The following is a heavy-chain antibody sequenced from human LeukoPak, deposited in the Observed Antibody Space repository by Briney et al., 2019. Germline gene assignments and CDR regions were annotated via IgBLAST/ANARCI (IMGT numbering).Heavy chain of an antibody. J-gene: IGHJ4*02. V-gene: IGHV3-7*01. Sequence: GGSLRLSCAASGFTFSSYWMSWVRQAPGKGLEWVANIKQDGSEKYYVDSVKGRFTITRDNAKNSLYLQMNSLRAEDTAVYYCAKASSGWSQYDYWGQGTLVPVSS. CDR2: IKQDGSEK. D-gene: IGHD6-19*01. CDR1: GFTFSSYW. CDR3: AKASSGWSQYDY.